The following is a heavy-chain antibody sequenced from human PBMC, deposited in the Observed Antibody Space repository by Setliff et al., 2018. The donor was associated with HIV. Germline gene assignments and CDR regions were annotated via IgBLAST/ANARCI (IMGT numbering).Heavy chain of an antibody. CDR2: ISYDGSNK. CDR3: ARDPRYSSGWYGSIY. J-gene: IGHJ4*02. CDR1: GFTFYSYA. D-gene: IGHD6-19*01. V-gene: IGHV3-30*04. Sequence: GGSLRLSCAASGFTFYSYAMHWVRQAPGKGLEWVALISYDGSNKFYADSMKGRFTISRDNSKNTLYLQMNSLRAEDTAVYYCARDPRYSSGWYGSIYWGQGTLVTVPQ.